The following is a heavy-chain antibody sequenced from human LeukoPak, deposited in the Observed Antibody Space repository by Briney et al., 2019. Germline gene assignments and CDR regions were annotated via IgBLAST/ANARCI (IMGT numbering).Heavy chain of an antibody. CDR1: GYSISSGYY. D-gene: IGHD3-22*01. J-gene: IGHJ4*02. CDR3: ARHVSFDSSRYYYVVTYYFDY. CDR2: FYYSGST. V-gene: IGHV4-38-2*01. Sequence: SETLSLTCAVSGYSISSGYYWGWIRQPPGKGLEWIGSFYYSGSTYYNPSLKSRVTISVDTSKNQFSLKLSSVTAADTAVYYCARHVSFDSSRYYYVVTYYFDYWGQGTLVTVSS.